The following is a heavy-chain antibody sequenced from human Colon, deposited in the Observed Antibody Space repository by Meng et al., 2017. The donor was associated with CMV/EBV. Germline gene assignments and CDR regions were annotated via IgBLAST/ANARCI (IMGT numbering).Heavy chain of an antibody. Sequence: CKASGGTFSSYAIRWVRQAPGQGLEWMGGIIPIFGTANYAQKFQGRVTITTDESTSTAYMELSSLRSEDTAVYYCARADSSGYYSDYWGQGTLVTVSS. CDR1: GGTFSSYA. CDR2: IIPIFGTA. V-gene: IGHV1-69*05. D-gene: IGHD3-22*01. CDR3: ARADSSGYYSDY. J-gene: IGHJ4*02.